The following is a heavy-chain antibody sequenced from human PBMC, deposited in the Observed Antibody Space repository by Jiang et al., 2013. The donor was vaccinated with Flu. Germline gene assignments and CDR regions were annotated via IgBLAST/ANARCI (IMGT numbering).Heavy chain of an antibody. CDR2: TTYDGGET. CDR3: AKEEDHGDYRTADY. CDR1: GFTLSSCG. V-gene: IGHV3-30*18. J-gene: IGHJ4*02. Sequence: VQLVESGGGVVQPGRSLRLSCAASGFTLSSCGMHWVRQAPGKGLEWVAVTTYDGGETYYADSVKGRFTISRDNSKNTVYLQMDSLTGEDTAVYYCAKEEDHGDYRTADYWGQGTLVTVSS. D-gene: IGHD4-17*01.